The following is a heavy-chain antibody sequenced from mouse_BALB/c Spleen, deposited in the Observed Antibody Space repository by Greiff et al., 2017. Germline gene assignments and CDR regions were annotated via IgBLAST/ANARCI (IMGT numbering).Heavy chain of an antibody. D-gene: IGHD2-2*01. CDR2: INPSSGYT. Sequence: QVQLQQSAAELARPGASVKMSCKASGYTFTSYTMHWVKQRPGQGLEWIGYINPSSGYTEYNQKFKDKTTLTADKSSSTAYMQLSSLTSEDSAVYYCARSRGYDGFAYWGQGTLVTVSA. CDR3: ARSRGYDGFAY. J-gene: IGHJ3*01. V-gene: IGHV1-4*02. CDR1: GYTFTSYT.